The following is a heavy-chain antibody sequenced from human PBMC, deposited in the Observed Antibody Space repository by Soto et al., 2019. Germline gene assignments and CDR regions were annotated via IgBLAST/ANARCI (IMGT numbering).Heavy chain of an antibody. J-gene: IGHJ4*02. Sequence: QVQLVQSGAEVKKPGSSVKVSCKASGGTFSSYTISWVRQAPGQGPEWMGRIIPILSIANNAQKFKGRVTITADISTSTAYMELSSVRSEDTAVYYCARGRVYISSGKPFDYWGQGTLVTVSS. CDR3: ARGRVYISSGKPFDY. CDR1: GGTFSSYT. D-gene: IGHD6-6*01. V-gene: IGHV1-69*02. CDR2: IIPILSIA.